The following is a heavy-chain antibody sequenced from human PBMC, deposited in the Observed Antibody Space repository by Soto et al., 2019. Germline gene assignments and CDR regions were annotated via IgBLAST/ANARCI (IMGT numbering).Heavy chain of an antibody. D-gene: IGHD3-3*01. V-gene: IGHV3-21*01. CDR2: ISSRSSYI. CDR1: GFTFSSYT. J-gene: IGHJ6*02. CDR3: ARDQRYDFWSGYYRDYGMDV. Sequence: PGGSLRLSCEASGFTFSSYTMNWVRQAPGKGLEWVSSISSRSSYIYYAEKEKGRFTNSRDNAKISVNLQINNLRAEDTAVYYCARDQRYDFWSGYYRDYGMDVWGQGT.